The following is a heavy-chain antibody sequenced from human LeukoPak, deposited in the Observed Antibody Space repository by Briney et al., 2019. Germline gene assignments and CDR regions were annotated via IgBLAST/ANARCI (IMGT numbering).Heavy chain of an antibody. CDR2: IYYSGST. J-gene: IGHJ3*02. CDR1: GGSLSSYY. CDR3: ARQSGNGYSGYDFQAFDI. Sequence: PSETLSLTCTVSGGSLSSYYWSWIRQPPGKGREGMGDIYYSGSTNYNPSLKSRVTIPVDMSKNQFSLKLSSVTAADTAVYYCARQSGNGYSGYDFQAFDIWGQGTMVTVSS. V-gene: IGHV4-59*08. D-gene: IGHD5-12*01.